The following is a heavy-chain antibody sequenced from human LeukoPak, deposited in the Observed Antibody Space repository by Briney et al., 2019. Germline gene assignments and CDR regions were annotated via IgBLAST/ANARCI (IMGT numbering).Heavy chain of an antibody. V-gene: IGHV3-23*01. D-gene: IGHD6-19*01. CDR1: GLTFSRLA. CDR2: ISGSGGST. Sequence: GGSLRLSCAASGLTFSRLAMNWVRQAPGKGLEWVSAISGSGGSTYYADSVKGRFTISRDNSKNTLYLQMNSVRAEDTAVYYCASWQGYNSGWYGVDYWGQGTLVTVSS. J-gene: IGHJ4*02. CDR3: ASWQGYNSGWYGVDY.